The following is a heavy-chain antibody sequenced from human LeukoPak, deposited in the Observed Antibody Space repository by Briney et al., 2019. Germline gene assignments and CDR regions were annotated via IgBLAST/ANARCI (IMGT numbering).Heavy chain of an antibody. CDR3: ARDYYDSSGYYPPLDY. D-gene: IGHD3-22*01. J-gene: IGHJ4*02. V-gene: IGHV4-4*07. CDR2: IYTSGST. CDR1: GGSISSYY. Sequence: SETLSLTCTVSGGSISSYYWSWIRQPAGKGLEWIGRIYTSGSTNYNPSLKSRVTISVDTSKNQFSLKLSSVTAADTAVYYCARDYYDSSGYYPPLDYWGQGTLVTVSS.